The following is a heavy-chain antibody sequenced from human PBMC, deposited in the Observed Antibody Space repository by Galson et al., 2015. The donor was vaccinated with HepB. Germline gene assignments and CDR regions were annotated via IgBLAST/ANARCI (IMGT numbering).Heavy chain of an antibody. Sequence: SVKVSCKASGYTFTSYAMHWVRQAPGQRLEWMGWINAGNGNTKYSQKFQGRVTITRDTSASTAYMELSSLRSEDTAVYYCARAHWDSSSWYNWFDPWGQGTLVTVSS. J-gene: IGHJ5*02. D-gene: IGHD6-13*01. CDR2: INAGNGNT. CDR1: GYTFTSYA. CDR3: ARAHWDSSSWYNWFDP. V-gene: IGHV1-3*01.